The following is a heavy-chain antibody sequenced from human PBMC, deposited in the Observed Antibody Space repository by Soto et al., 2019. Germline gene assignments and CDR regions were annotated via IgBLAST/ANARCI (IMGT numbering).Heavy chain of an antibody. Sequence: QMQLVQSGPEVKKPGTSGRVSCKASGFTFTSSAMHWVRQARGQRLEWIGWIVVGSGNTNYAQKFQDRVTITRDMYTSTAYVELSSRRAEDTAVYYCGADRAPPPCLPEHNGSATGGQGALVTVSS. CDR2: IVVGSGNT. D-gene: IGHD2-21*01. V-gene: IGHV1-58*02. CDR1: GFTFTSSA. J-gene: IGHJ4*02. CDR3: GADRAPPPCLPEHNGSAT.